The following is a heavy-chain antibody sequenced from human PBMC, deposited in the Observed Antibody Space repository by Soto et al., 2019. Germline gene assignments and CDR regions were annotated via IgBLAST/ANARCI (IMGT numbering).Heavy chain of an antibody. V-gene: IGHV3-48*02. CDR1: GFTFSSNS. Sequence: PGGSLRLSCAASGFTFSSNSMNWVRQAPGKGLEWVSYISSRSTTIYYADSVKGRFTISRDNARNSLHLQMNSLRDEDTAVYYCARDLRATVTPYYYYGMDVWGQGTTVTVSS. D-gene: IGHD4-17*01. CDR2: ISSRSTTI. J-gene: IGHJ6*02. CDR3: ARDLRATVTPYYYYGMDV.